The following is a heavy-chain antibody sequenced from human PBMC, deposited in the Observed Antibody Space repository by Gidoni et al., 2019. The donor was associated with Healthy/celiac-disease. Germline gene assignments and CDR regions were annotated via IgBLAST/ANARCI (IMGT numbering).Heavy chain of an antibody. CDR3: ARDGLRSSDAFDI. Sequence: EVQLVESGGGLVQPGGSLRLSCAASGFTVSSNYMGWFRQAPGKGLEWVSVIYSGGSTYYADSVKGRFTISRDNSKNTLYLQMNSLRAEDTAVYYCARDGLRSSDAFDIWDQGTMVTVSS. CDR1: GFTVSSNY. V-gene: IGHV3-66*02. J-gene: IGHJ3*02. D-gene: IGHD3-10*01. CDR2: IYSGGST.